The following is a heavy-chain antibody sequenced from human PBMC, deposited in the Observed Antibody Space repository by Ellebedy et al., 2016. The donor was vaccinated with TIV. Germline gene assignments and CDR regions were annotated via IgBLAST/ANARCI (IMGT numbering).Heavy chain of an antibody. Sequence: MPSETLSLTCTVSGDSINGHYWSRVRQSPGKGLEWIGYISYSGNTNYNPYLKSRVTMSVDTSKNQFSLKVSSVTAADTAIYYCARGGASSKYFDFWGQGTLVTVSS. V-gene: IGHV4-59*11. CDR3: ARGGASSKYFDF. CDR2: ISYSGNT. CDR1: GDSINGHY. J-gene: IGHJ4*02.